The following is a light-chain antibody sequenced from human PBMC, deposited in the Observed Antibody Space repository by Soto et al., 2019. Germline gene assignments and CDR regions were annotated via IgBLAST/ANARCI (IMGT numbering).Light chain of an antibody. Sequence: DIQMTQSPSSLSASVGDRVTISCRAGRSINNHLNWYQQKPGKAPKLLIHSASTLQSGVPSRFSGSGSGTDFTLTISSLQPEDFATYYCQQSYDTPLTFGGGTKVEIK. V-gene: IGKV1-39*01. CDR2: SAS. J-gene: IGKJ4*01. CDR3: QQSYDTPLT. CDR1: RSINNH.